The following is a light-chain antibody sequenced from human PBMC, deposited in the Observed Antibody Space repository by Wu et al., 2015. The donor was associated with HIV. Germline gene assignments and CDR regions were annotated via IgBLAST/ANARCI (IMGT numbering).Light chain of an antibody. CDR2: GAS. CDR1: QSVSSRS. J-gene: IGKJ1*01. CDR3: QQYGGSPPT. Sequence: VVLTQSPATLSVSPGERAILSCRASQSVSSRSVAWYQQKPGQAPRLLIYGASSRATGIPDRFSGSGSGTDFTLTISRLEPEDLAVFYCQQYGGSPPTFGQGTKVEIK. V-gene: IGKV3-20*01.